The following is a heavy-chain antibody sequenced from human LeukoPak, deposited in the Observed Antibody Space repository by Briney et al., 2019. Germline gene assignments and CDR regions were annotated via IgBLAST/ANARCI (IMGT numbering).Heavy chain of an antibody. J-gene: IGHJ4*02. CDR2: INHSGST. V-gene: IGHV4-34*01. CDR3: ARSLPYSTTVWGGYYFDY. Sequence: SETLSLTCAVYGGSFSGYYWSWIRQPPGKGLEWIGEINHSGSTNYNPSLKSRVTISVDTSKNQFSLKLSSVTAADTAVYYCARSLPYSTTVWGGYYFDYWGQGTLVTVSS. D-gene: IGHD6-13*01. CDR1: GGSFSGYY.